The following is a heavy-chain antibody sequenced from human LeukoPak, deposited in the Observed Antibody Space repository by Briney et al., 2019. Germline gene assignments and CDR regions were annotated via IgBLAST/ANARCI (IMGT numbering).Heavy chain of an antibody. CDR1: GYTFTTYS. CDR2: IRVYNGNT. Sequence: ASVKVSCKASGYTFTTYSLTWVRQAPGQGLEWMGWIRVYNGNTMYAQKFQGRVTMTTDTSTNTAYMELRSLRSDDTAIYYCARDQAVPPYGLDVWGQGTTVTVSS. D-gene: IGHD3-10*01. CDR3: ARDQAVPPYGLDV. J-gene: IGHJ6*02. V-gene: IGHV1-18*01.